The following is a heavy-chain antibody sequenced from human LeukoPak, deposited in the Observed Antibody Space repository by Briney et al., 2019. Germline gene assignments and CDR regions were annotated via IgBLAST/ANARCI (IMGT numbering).Heavy chain of an antibody. V-gene: IGHV4-61*05. CDR1: GGFISSGSYY. CDR3: ARVINTGWRQNDR. J-gene: IGHJ5*02. Sequence: SETLSLTCTVSGGFISSGSYYWGWIRQPPGKGLEWIGYIYYSGSTNYNPSLKSRVTISVDTSKNQFSLKLSSVTAADTAVYYCARVINTGWRQNDRWGQGTLVTVSS. D-gene: IGHD6-19*01. CDR2: IYYSGST.